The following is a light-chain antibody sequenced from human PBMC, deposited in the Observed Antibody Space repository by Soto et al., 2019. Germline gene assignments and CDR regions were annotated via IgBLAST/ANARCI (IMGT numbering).Light chain of an antibody. CDR1: QSILSSSNNKNY. CDR2: WAS. J-gene: IGKJ4*01. Sequence: DIVMTQSPDSLTVSLGERATINCKSSQSILSSSNNKNYLVWYQQKPGQPPKVLINWASTRESVVPDRFSGSGSGADFTLTISSPQAEDVAVYYGQQYYSTPPTFGGGTKLEIK. CDR3: QQYYSTPPT. V-gene: IGKV4-1*01.